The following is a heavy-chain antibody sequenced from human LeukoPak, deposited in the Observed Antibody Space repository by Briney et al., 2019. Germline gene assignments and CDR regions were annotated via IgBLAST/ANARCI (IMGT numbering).Heavy chain of an antibody. V-gene: IGHV4-59*05. J-gene: IGHJ6*02. CDR2: IYYTGCT. D-gene: IGHD6-13*01. Sequence: SETLSLTCTVPGGSISSYYWSWIRQPPGKGLEWIGSIYYTGCTYYNPSLKSRVTISVDTSKNQFSLSLSSVTAADTAVYYCARPTSRYYNYYGMDVWGQGTTVTVSS. CDR1: GGSISSYY. CDR3: ARPTSRYYNYYGMDV.